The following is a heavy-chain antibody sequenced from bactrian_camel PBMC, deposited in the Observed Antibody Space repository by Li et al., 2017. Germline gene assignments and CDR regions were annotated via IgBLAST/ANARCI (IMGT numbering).Heavy chain of an antibody. CDR1: GFTFSSYW. J-gene: IGHJ6*01. V-gene: IGHV3S25*01. Sequence: QLVESGGGLVRPGGSLRLSCAASGFTFSSYWMYWVRQAPGKGLEWVSSVSRGGTAFYADSVKGRFTISQENVKNTVYLEMNSLKPEDTAMYYCAAESSDDIETFYTDDAGFPWTSAEFGYWGQGTQVTVS. D-gene: IGHD4*01. CDR2: SVSRGGTA. CDR3: AAESSDDIETFYTDDAGFPWTSAEFGY.